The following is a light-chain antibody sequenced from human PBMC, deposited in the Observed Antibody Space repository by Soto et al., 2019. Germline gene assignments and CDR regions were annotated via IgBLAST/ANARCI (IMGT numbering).Light chain of an antibody. Sequence: DIQMTQSPVSLSASVGDRVTITCRASQTIRRNLNWYQQKPGKAPKLLIFAASSLQSGVPLRFSGSGSGTDFTLTISSLQPEDFATYYCQQSYDTPLTFGGWTKVEIK. V-gene: IGKV1-39*01. J-gene: IGKJ4*01. CDR1: QTIRRN. CDR2: AAS. CDR3: QQSYDTPLT.